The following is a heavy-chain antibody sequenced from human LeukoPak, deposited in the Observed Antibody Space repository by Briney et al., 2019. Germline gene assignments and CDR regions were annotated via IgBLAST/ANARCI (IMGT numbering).Heavy chain of an antibody. CDR2: MNPNSGNT. Sequence: ASVKVSCKASGYTFTSYDINWVRQATGQGLEWMGWMNPNSGNTGYAQKFQGRVTMTRNTSISTAYMELSSLRSEDTAVYYCARGPKRLDYDAFDIWGQGTMVTVSS. V-gene: IGHV1-8*01. CDR1: GYTFTSYD. CDR3: ARGPKRLDYDAFDI. D-gene: IGHD3-22*01. J-gene: IGHJ3*02.